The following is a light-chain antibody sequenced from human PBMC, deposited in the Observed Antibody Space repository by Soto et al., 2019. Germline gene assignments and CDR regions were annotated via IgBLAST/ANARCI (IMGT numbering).Light chain of an antibody. J-gene: IGKJ4*01. CDR1: QGITNS. CDR2: AAS. CDR3: QQLNSNPLT. Sequence: DIQLTQSPSFLSASVGDRVTITCRASQGITNSLAWYQQKPGKAPNLLIYAASTLQGGVPSTFSGSGSWTEFTLPISRLQAENFATYFCQQLNSNPLTFGGGTKVEIK. V-gene: IGKV1-9*01.